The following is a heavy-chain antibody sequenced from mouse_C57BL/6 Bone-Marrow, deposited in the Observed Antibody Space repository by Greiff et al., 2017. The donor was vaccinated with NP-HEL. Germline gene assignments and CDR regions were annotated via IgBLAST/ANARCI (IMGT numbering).Heavy chain of an antibody. J-gene: IGHJ1*03. CDR1: GYTFTSYW. CDR2: IHPNSGST. V-gene: IGHV1-64*01. D-gene: IGHD1-1*01. Sequence: QVQLQQPGAELVKPGASVKLSCKASGYTFTSYWMHWVKQRPGQGLEWIGMIHPNSGSTNYNEKFKSKATLTVDKSSSTAYMQLSSLTFEDSAVYYCAHYYGSSPWYFDVWGTGTTVTVSS. CDR3: AHYYGSSPWYFDV.